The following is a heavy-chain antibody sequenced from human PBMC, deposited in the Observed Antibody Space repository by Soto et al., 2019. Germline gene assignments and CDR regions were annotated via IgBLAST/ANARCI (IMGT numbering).Heavy chain of an antibody. CDR2: IYYSGST. J-gene: IGHJ4*02. D-gene: IGHD3-22*01. CDR1: GGSISSGGYY. V-gene: IGHV4-31*03. Sequence: SETLSLTCTVSGGSISSGGYYWSWIRQHPGKGLEWIGYIYYSGSTYYNPSLKSRVTISVDTSKNQFSLKLSSVTVADTAVYYCARDRHYDSSGSNKYYFDYWGQGTLVTVSS. CDR3: ARDRHYDSSGSNKYYFDY.